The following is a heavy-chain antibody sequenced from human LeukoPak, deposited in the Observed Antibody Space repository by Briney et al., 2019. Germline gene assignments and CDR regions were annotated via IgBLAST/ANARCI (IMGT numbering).Heavy chain of an antibody. CDR1: GGTFSSYA. D-gene: IGHD3-9*01. CDR2: IIPILGIA. CDR3: ARGENYDILTGYPIPYFDY. Sequence: GASVKVSCKASGGTFSSYAISWVRQAPGQGLEWMERIIPILGIANYAQKFQGRVTITADKPTSTAYMELSSLRSEDTAVYYCARGENYDILTGYPIPYFDYWGQGTLVTVSP. J-gene: IGHJ4*02. V-gene: IGHV1-69*04.